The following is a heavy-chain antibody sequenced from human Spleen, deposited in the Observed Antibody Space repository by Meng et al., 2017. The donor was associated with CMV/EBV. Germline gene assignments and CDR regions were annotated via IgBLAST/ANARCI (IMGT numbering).Heavy chain of an antibody. CDR2: INHSGST. Sequence: QVQLRQWGAGLVKPSETLALTCAVYGGSFSGYYWSWIRQPPGKGLEWIGEINHSGSTNYNPSLKSRVTISVDTSKNQFSLKLSSVAAADTAVYYCARGGYYVGWGQGTLVTVSS. CDR1: GGSFSGYY. D-gene: IGHD3-10*02. CDR3: ARGGYYVG. V-gene: IGHV4-34*01. J-gene: IGHJ4*02.